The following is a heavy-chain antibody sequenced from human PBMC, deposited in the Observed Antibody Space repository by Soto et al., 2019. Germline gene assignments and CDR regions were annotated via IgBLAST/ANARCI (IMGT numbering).Heavy chain of an antibody. D-gene: IGHD6-13*01. CDR3: AKSALAAAGTGPFDY. J-gene: IGHJ4*02. CDR2: ISGSGGNT. CDR1: GFTFSSSA. V-gene: IGHV3-23*01. Sequence: PGGSLRLSCAASGFTFSSSAMSWVRQAPGKGLEWVSTISGSGGNTNHADSVKGRFSVSRGNSMNTLYLQMNSLGAEDTAVYYCAKSALAAAGTGPFDYWGQGTLVTVSS.